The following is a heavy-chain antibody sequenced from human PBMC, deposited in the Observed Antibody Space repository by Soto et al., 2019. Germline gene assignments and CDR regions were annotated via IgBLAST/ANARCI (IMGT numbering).Heavy chain of an antibody. D-gene: IGHD3-3*01. V-gene: IGHV3-21*01. CDR2: ISSSSSYI. CDR3: ARDNATGLYDFWSGYYTFDY. Sequence: GGSLRLSCAASGFTFSSYSMNWVRQAPGKGLEWVSSISSSSSYIYYADSVKGRFTISRDNAKNSLYLQMNSLRAEDTAVYYCARDNATGLYDFWSGYYTFDYWGQGTLVTVSS. J-gene: IGHJ4*02. CDR1: GFTFSSYS.